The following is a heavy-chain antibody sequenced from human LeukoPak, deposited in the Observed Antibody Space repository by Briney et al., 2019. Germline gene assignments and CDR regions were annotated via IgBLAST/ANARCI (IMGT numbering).Heavy chain of an antibody. CDR2: IYYRGST. CDR1: GGSISSNY. V-gene: IGHV4-59*08. Sequence: SETLSLTCTVSGGSISSNYWSWIRQSPGKGLEWIGYIYYRGSTDYNPSLKSRVTISVDTSKNQFSLKLSSVTAADTAVYYCARQNYDGVKYYYYGLDVWGQGTTVTVSS. D-gene: IGHD3-3*01. J-gene: IGHJ6*02. CDR3: ARQNYDGVKYYYYGLDV.